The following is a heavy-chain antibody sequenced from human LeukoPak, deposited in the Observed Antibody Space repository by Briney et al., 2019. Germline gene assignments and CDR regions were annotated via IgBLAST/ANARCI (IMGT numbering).Heavy chain of an antibody. CDR2: ISGSGGTT. V-gene: IGHV3-23*01. Sequence: PGGSLRLSCVASGFTFSSYAMSWVRQAPGKGLEWVSTISGSGGTTYYADSVRGQFTTSRDDSKNTLYLQMNSLRDEDTAVYYCAKRLGDYWGQGTLVTVSS. CDR1: GFTFSSYA. D-gene: IGHD3-10*01. J-gene: IGHJ4*02. CDR3: AKRLGDY.